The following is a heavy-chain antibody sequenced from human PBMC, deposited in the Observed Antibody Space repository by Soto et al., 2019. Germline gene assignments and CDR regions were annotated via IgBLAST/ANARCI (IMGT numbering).Heavy chain of an antibody. Sequence: ASVKVSCKTSGYSFTDYDIHWVRQASGQGLEYMGWMSPESGNTGYAPQFQGRVTMTRNTSISTAYMELSSLRSEDTAVYYCEVTTGYWGQGTKVTVSS. V-gene: IGHV1-8*01. CDR3: EVTTGY. CDR1: GYSFTDYD. D-gene: IGHD2-21*02. CDR2: MSPESGNT. J-gene: IGHJ4*02.